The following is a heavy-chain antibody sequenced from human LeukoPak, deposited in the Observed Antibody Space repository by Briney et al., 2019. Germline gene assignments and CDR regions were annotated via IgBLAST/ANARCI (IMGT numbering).Heavy chain of an antibody. J-gene: IGHJ4*02. CDR3: ARGGGRGYDFWSGYYKLFDY. D-gene: IGHD3-3*01. Sequence: SETLSLTCTVSGGSISSGSYYWSWIRQPAGKGLEWIGRIYTSGSTNYNPSLKSRVTISVDTSKNQFSLKLSSVTAADTAVYYCARGGGRGYDFWSGYYKLFDYWGQGTLVTVSS. V-gene: IGHV4-61*02. CDR1: GGSISSGSYY. CDR2: IYTSGST.